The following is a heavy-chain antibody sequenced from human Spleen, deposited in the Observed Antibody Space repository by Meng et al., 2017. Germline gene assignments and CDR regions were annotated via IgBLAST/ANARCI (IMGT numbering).Heavy chain of an antibody. J-gene: IGHJ4*02. V-gene: IGHV1-2*06. CDR1: GYTFTDYN. Sequence: QVQLVQSGAEAKKPGASVKVSCKASGYTFTDYNIHWVRQAPGQGLEWMGRINPNSGGTNFAQKFQGRVIMTRDTSISTAYMELSSLGFDDTAVYYCAKALGWGSSPDYWGQGILVTVSS. CDR2: INPNSGGT. CDR3: AKALGWGSSPDY. D-gene: IGHD2-21*01.